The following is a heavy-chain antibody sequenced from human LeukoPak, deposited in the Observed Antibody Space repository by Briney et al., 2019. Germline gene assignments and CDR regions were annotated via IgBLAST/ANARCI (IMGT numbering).Heavy chain of an antibody. V-gene: IGHV3-30*18. CDR2: ISYDGSNK. D-gene: IGHD6-19*01. CDR1: GFTFSSYG. CDR3: AKELPWYSSGWYTLYYFDY. Sequence: PGGSLRLSCAASGFTFSSYGMHWVRQAPGKGLESVAVISYDGSNKYYADSVKGRFTISRDNSKNTLYLQMNSLRAEDTAVYYCAKELPWYSSGWYTLYYFDYWGQGTLVTVSS. J-gene: IGHJ4*02.